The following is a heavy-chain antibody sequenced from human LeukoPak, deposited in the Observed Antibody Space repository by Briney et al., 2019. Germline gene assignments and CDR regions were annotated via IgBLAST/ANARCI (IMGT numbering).Heavy chain of an antibody. V-gene: IGHV4-34*01. D-gene: IGHD6-19*01. CDR3: ARETRIGVAGHYYFDY. CDR2: INHSGNT. J-gene: IGHJ4*02. CDR1: GGSFSGYY. Sequence: SETLSLTCAVYGGSFSGYYWSWIRQPPGKGLEWIGEINHSGNTNYNPSLKSRVTISVDTSKNQFSLKLGSVTAAGTAVYYCARETRIGVAGHYYFDYWGQGTLVTVSS.